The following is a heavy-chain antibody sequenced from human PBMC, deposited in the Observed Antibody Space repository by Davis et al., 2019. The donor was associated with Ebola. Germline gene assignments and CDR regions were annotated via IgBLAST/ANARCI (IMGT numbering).Heavy chain of an antibody. CDR1: GFSIDDYA. CDR3: AKVRVVVTAMHFDY. D-gene: IGHD2-21*02. J-gene: IGHJ4*02. Sequence: GGSLRLSCAASGFSIDDYAMHWVRQAPGKGLEWVSAISGSGGSTYYADSVKGRFTISRDNSKDTLYLQMNSLRAEDTAVYYCAKVRVVVTAMHFDYWGQGTLVTVSS. CDR2: ISGSGGST. V-gene: IGHV3-23*01.